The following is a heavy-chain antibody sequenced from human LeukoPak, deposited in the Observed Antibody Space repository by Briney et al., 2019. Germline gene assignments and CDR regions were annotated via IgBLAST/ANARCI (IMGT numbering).Heavy chain of an antibody. CDR3: ARNQWELGHFDY. CDR1: GFTLSTYA. D-gene: IGHD1-26*01. CDR2: TSSSDAGT. V-gene: IGHV3-23*01. J-gene: IGHJ4*02. Sequence: GGSLRLSCAASGFTLSTYAMSWVRQTPGKGLEWVAATSSSDAGTYYADSVKGRFTISRDNSKNTLYLQMNSLRAEDTAVYYCARNQWELGHFDYWGQGTLVTVSS.